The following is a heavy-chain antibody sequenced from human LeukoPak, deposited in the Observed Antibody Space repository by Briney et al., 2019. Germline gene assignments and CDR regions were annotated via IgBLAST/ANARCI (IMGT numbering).Heavy chain of an antibody. V-gene: IGHV3-30-3*01. J-gene: IGHJ4*02. D-gene: IGHD3-22*01. CDR1: GFIFSNYA. Sequence: PGGSLRLSCAASGFIFSNYAMTWVRQAPGKGLEWVAVISYDGSNKYYADSVKGRFTISRDNSKNTLYLQMNSLRAEDTAVYYCARGEIYYYDSSGYSDFDYWGQGTLVTVSS. CDR2: ISYDGSNK. CDR3: ARGEIYYYDSSGYSDFDY.